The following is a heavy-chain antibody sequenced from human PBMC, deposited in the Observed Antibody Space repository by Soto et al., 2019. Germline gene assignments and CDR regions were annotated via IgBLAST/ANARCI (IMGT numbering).Heavy chain of an antibody. Sequence: ASVKVPCKASGYTFTSYAIHWVRQDPGQRLEWMGWVNAGNGNTKYSQNLQGRVTITRDTSASTAYMELSSLRSEDTAVYYCSRDGGYSWDLIDFWGQGTLVTVSS. D-gene: IGHD1-26*01. V-gene: IGHV1-3*01. J-gene: IGHJ4*02. CDR3: SRDGGYSWDLIDF. CDR2: VNAGNGNT. CDR1: GYTFTSYA.